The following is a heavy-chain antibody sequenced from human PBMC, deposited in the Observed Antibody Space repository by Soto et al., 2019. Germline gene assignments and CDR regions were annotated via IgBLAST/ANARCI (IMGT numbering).Heavy chain of an antibody. CDR2: IYYSGST. J-gene: IGHJ4*02. V-gene: IGHV4-31*03. CDR1: GGSISSGGYY. CDR3: ARGGIAAAAPPDY. Sequence: QVQLQESGPGLVKPSQTLSLTCTVSGGSISSGGYYWSWIRQHPGKGLEWIGYIYYSGSTYYNPSLRSRITISVDPSKTQFSLKLSSVTAADTAVYYCARGGIAAAAPPDYWGQGTLVTVSS. D-gene: IGHD6-13*01.